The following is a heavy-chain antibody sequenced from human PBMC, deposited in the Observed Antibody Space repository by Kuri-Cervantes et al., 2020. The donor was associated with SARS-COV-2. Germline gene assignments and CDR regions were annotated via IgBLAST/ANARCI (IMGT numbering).Heavy chain of an antibody. Sequence: LSLTCAASGFTFSNAWMSWVRQAPGKGLEWVGRIKSKTDGGTTDYAAPVKGRFTISRDDSKNTLYLQMNSLKTEDTAVYYCTTDEVVVAAAIDYWGQGTLVTVSS. CDR3: TTDEVVVAAAIDY. CDR2: IKSKTDGGTT. D-gene: IGHD2-15*01. V-gene: IGHV3-15*01. CDR1: GFTFSNAW. J-gene: IGHJ4*02.